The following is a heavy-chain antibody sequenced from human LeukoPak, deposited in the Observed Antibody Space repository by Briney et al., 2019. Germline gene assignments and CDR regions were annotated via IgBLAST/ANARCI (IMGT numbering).Heavy chain of an antibody. CDR1: GFTFDDYA. Sequence: PGGSLRLSCAASGFTFDDYAMHWVRQAPGKGLEWVSGISWNSGSIGYADSVKGRFTISRDNAKNSLYLQMNSLRAEDTALYYCAKDRVGGIAAAGRSYWYFDLWGRGTLVTVSS. V-gene: IGHV3-9*01. CDR2: ISWNSGSI. D-gene: IGHD6-13*01. J-gene: IGHJ2*01. CDR3: AKDRVGGIAAAGRSYWYFDL.